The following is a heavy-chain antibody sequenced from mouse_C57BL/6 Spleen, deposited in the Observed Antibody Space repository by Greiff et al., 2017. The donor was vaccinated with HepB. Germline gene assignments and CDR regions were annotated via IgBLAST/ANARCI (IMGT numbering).Heavy chain of an antibody. CDR1: GFSLSTSGMG. V-gene: IGHV8-12*01. J-gene: IGHJ2*01. CDR2: IYWVDAN. Sequence: QVTLKVSGPGILQSSQTLSLTCSFSGFSLSTSGMGLGWIRQPSGKGRKGLAHIYWVDANRYNPSLKSRLTISKDTSRNQVFLKITSVDTADTATYYCARKEGSYYFDYWGQGTTLTVSS. CDR3: ARKEGSYYFDY.